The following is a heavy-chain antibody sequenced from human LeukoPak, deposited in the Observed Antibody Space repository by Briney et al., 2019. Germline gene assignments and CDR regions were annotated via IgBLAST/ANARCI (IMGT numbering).Heavy chain of an antibody. CDR3: ARREGSAFSSSWYPVSGMDV. D-gene: IGHD6-13*01. CDR1: GYTFTSYG. CDR2: ISTYNGNT. Sequence: ASVKVSCKASGYTFTSYGISWVRQAPGQGLEWMGWISTYNGNTDYAQKLQGRVTMTTDSSTSTAYMELRSLRSDDTAVYYCARREGSAFSSSWYPVSGMDVWGQGTTVTVSS. J-gene: IGHJ6*02. V-gene: IGHV1-18*01.